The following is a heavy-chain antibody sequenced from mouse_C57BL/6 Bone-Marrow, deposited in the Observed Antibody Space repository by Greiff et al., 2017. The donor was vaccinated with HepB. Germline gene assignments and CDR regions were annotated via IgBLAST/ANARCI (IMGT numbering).Heavy chain of an antibody. J-gene: IGHJ3*01. Sequence: EVKLVESEGGLVQPGSSMKLSCTASGFTFSDYYMAWVRQVPEKGLEWVANINYDGSSTYYLDSLKSRFIIPRDNAKNILYLQMSSLKSEDTATYYCARVYDGYYSFAYWGQGTLVTVSA. CDR1: GFTFSDYY. D-gene: IGHD2-3*01. CDR2: INYDGSST. CDR3: ARVYDGYYSFAY. V-gene: IGHV5-16*01.